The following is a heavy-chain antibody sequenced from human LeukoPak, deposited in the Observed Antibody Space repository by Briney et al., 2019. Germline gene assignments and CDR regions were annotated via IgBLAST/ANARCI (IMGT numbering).Heavy chain of an antibody. J-gene: IGHJ4*02. CDR2: IKQDGSEK. D-gene: IGHD6-19*01. CDR1: GFTFSSYW. V-gene: IGHV3-7*03. CDR3: AKPAGGYSSGWYYFDY. Sequence: GGSLRLSCAASGFTFSSYWMSWVRQAPGKGLEWVANIKQDGSEKYYVDSVKGRFTISRDNSKNTLYLQMNSLRAEDTAVYYCAKPAGGYSSGWYYFDYWGQGTLVTVSS.